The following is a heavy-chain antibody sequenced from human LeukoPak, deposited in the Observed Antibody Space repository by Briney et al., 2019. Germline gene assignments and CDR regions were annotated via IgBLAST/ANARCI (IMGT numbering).Heavy chain of an antibody. CDR2: IYPNSGGT. V-gene: IGHV1-2*02. Sequence: ASVKVSCKASGYTFTGYYLHWVRQAPGQGLEWMGLIYPNSGGTNYAQKVQGRVTMTRDKSISTAYMELSRLRSEDTAVYYCAREATGDAFDIWGQGTMVTVSS. J-gene: IGHJ3*02. CDR1: GYTFTGYY. CDR3: AREATGDAFDI. D-gene: IGHD3-9*01.